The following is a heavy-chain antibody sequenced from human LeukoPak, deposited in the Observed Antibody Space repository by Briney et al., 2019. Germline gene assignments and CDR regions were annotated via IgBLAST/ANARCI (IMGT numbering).Heavy chain of an antibody. J-gene: IGHJ6*02. CDR2: IYSGGST. CDR3: AREQSPSGMDV. D-gene: IGHD5-24*01. V-gene: IGHV3-53*01. CDR1: EFTVSSNY. Sequence: PGGSLRLSCAASEFTVSSNYMSWVRQAPGKGLEWVSVIYSGGSTYYADSVKGRFTFSRDNSKNTLYLQMNSLRAEDTAVYYCAREQSPSGMDVWGQGTTVTVSS.